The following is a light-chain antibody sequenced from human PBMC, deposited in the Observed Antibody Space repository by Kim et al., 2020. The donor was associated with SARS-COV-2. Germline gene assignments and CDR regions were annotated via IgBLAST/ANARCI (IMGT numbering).Light chain of an antibody. Sequence: GQRVLISCSGSSSTNGSNTVNWYQQVPGTAPKLLIYSNNQRPSGVPDRFAGSKSATSASLAISGLQSEDEADYYWAAWDDILNAWVFGGGTQLTVL. CDR2: SNN. CDR3: AAWDDILNAWV. CDR1: SSTNGSNT. V-gene: IGLV1-44*01. J-gene: IGLJ3*02.